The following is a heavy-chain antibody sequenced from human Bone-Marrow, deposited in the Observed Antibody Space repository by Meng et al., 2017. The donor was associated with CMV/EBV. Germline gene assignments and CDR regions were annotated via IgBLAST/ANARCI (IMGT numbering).Heavy chain of an antibody. Sequence: SQTLSLTCAVYGGSFSGYYWSWIRQPPGKGLEWIGEINHSGSTNYNPSLKSRVTIPVDTSKNQFSLKLSSVTAADTAVYYCARDWGYFEGWGQGTLVTVSS. J-gene: IGHJ4*02. CDR3: ARDWGYFEG. D-gene: IGHD3-9*01. V-gene: IGHV4-34*01. CDR1: GGSFSGYY. CDR2: INHSGST.